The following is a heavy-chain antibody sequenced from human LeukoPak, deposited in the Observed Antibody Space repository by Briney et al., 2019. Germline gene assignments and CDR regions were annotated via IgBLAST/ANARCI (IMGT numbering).Heavy chain of an antibody. CDR1: GFTFSSYA. J-gene: IGHJ4*02. V-gene: IGHV3-21*01. D-gene: IGHD6-13*01. Sequence: GGSLRLSCAASGFTFSSYAMNWVRQAPGKGLEWVSSISSSSSYIYYADSVKGRFTISRDNAKNSLYLQMNSLRAEDTAVYYCARDRYSSSWYSPSFDYWGQGTLVTVSS. CDR2: ISSSSSYI. CDR3: ARDRYSSSWYSPSFDY.